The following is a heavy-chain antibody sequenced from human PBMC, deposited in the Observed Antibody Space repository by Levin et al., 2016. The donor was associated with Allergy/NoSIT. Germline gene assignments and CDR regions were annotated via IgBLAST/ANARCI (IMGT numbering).Heavy chain of an antibody. CDR3: ATLQLRLQLWLQDYYYGMDV. V-gene: IGHV1-2*02. Sequence: WVRQAPGQGLEWMGWINPNSGGTNYAQKFQGRVTMTRDTSISTAYMELSRLRSDDTAVYYCATLQLRLQLWLQDYYYGMDVWGQGTTVTVSS. D-gene: IGHD5-18*01. CDR2: INPNSGGT. J-gene: IGHJ6*02.